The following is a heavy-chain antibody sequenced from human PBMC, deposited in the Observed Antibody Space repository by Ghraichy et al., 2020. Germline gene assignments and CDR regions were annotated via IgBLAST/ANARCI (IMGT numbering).Heavy chain of an antibody. CDR1: GFTFSSYA. CDR3: AKDPGGLAGTNDAFDI. V-gene: IGHV3-23*01. Sequence: LSLTCAASGFTFSSYAMSWVRQAPGKGLEWVSAISGSGGSTYYADSVKGRFTISRDNSKNTLYLQMNSLRAEDTAVYYCAKDPGGLAGTNDAFDIWGQGTMVTVSS. J-gene: IGHJ3*02. CDR2: ISGSGGST. D-gene: IGHD6-19*01.